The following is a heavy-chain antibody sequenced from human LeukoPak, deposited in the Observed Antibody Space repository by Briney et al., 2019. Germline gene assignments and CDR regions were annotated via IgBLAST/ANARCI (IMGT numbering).Heavy chain of an antibody. CDR1: GGSFSGYY. J-gene: IGHJ4*02. V-gene: IGHV4-34*04. D-gene: IGHD6-19*01. CDR2: INNSGGT. CDR3: ARGQWPIDY. Sequence: ASETLSLTCAVYGGSFSGYYWVWIRQPPGKGLEWIGGINNSGGTYNSPSLKSRGTISIDSSKNQFSLKLTSMSASDTAVYYCARGQWPIDYWGQGTPVTVSS.